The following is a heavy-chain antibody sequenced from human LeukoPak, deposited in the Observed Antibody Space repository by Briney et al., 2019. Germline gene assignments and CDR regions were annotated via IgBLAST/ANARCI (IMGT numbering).Heavy chain of an antibody. D-gene: IGHD1-26*01. CDR2: INHSGST. CDR3: ARDGNYYGYDY. Sequence: SETLSLTCAVYGGSFSGYYWSWIRQPPGKGLEWIGEINHSGSTNYNPSLKSRVTISVDTSKNQFSLKLSSVTAADTAVYYCARDGNYYGYDYWGQGTLVTVSS. CDR1: GGSFSGYY. J-gene: IGHJ4*02. V-gene: IGHV4-34*01.